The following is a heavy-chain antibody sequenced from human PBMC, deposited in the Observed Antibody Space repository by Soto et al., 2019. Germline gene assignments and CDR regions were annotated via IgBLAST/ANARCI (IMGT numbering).Heavy chain of an antibody. CDR2: IWSDASNK. CDR3: ALTRRSPLLEVAGPGLEY. J-gene: IGHJ4*02. D-gene: IGHD6-19*01. V-gene: IGHV3-33*01. CDR1: GFTISNFD. Sequence: GGSLRLSCAASGFTISNFDMLWVRQAPGKGLEWVAVIWSDASNKYYADSLKGRFTISRDNSKNTLYLQMNSLRAEDTALYYCALTRRSPLLEVAGPGLEYWGQGTLVTVSS.